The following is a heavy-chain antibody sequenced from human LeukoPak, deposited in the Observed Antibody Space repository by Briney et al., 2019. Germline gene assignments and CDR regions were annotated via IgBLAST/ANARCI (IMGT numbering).Heavy chain of an antibody. Sequence: ASVKVSCKASGYTFTSYYMHWVRQAPGQGLEWMGIINPSGGSTSYAQKFQGRVTMTRDTSTSTVYMELSSLRSEDTAVYYCAREPSQPKGIAAHQTNYGMDVWGQGTTVTASS. CDR3: AREPSQPKGIAAHQTNYGMDV. V-gene: IGHV1-46*01. D-gene: IGHD6-6*01. CDR1: GYTFTSYY. CDR2: INPSGGST. J-gene: IGHJ6*02.